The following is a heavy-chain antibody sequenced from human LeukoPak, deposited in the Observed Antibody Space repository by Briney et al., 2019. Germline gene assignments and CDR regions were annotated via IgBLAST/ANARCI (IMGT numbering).Heavy chain of an antibody. J-gene: IGHJ4*02. CDR2: VSSDGGST. V-gene: IGHV3-64*02. CDR3: ARSNNIVGATYFDC. Sequence: GGSLRLSCAASGFTFSSYAMTWVRQAPGKGLEYISSVSSDGGSTYYADSVKGRFTISRDNSKNTLYLQMGRLRAEDMAVYYCARSNNIVGATYFDCWGQGTLVTVSS. D-gene: IGHD1-26*01. CDR1: GFTFSSYA.